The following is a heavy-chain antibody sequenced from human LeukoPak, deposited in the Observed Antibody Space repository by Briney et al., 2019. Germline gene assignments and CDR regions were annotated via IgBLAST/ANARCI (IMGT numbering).Heavy chain of an antibody. CDR2: ISSSSSTI. CDR3: ARARWELLTDY. CDR1: GLAFSSYG. Sequence: GGTLRLSCAASGLAFSSYGMHWVRPAPGKGVEWVSYISSSSSTIYYPDSVKGRFTISRDNAKNSLYLQMNRLRAEDTAVYYCARARWELLTDYWGQGTLVTVSS. D-gene: IGHD1-26*01. V-gene: IGHV3-48*01. J-gene: IGHJ4*02.